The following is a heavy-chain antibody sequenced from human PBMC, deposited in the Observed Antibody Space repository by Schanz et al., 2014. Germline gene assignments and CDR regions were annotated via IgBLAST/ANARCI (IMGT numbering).Heavy chain of an antibody. V-gene: IGHV3-66*02. J-gene: IGHJ4*02. CDR3: AKIGYGGLLNYYIDH. Sequence: EVQLVESGGGLVQPGGSLRLSCAVSGFTVNTNYMSWVRQAPGKGLEWISSMYINSGSTQYADSVKGRFIISRDSSKNTLYLQMSSLKTEDTAVYYCAKIGYGGLLNYYIDHWGQGTLVTVSS. CDR1: GFTVNTNY. D-gene: IGHD3-16*01. CDR2: MYINSGST.